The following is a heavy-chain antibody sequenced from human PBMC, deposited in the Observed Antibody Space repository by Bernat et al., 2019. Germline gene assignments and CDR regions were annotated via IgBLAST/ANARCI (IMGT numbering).Heavy chain of an antibody. J-gene: IGHJ6*03. CDR1: GFTFSSYA. CDR3: ARKVYYMDV. Sequence: QVQLVESGGGVVQPGRSLRLSCAASGFTFSSYAMHWVRQAPGKGLEWVAVISYDGSNKYYADSVKGRFTISRDNSKNTLYLQMNSLRVEDTAVYYCARKVYYMDVWGKGTTVTVSS. V-gene: IGHV3-30-3*01. CDR2: ISYDGSNK.